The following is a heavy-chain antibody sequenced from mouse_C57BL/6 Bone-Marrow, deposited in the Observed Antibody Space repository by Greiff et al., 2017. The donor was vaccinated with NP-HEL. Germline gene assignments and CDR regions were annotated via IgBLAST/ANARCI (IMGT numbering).Heavy chain of an antibody. CDR3: ARDGDYVPLFDY. D-gene: IGHD2-4*01. Sequence: EVKLQESGPGLVKPSQSLSLTCSVTGYSITSGYYWNWIRQFPGNKLEWMGYISYDGSNNYNPSLKNRISITRDTSKNQFFLKLNSVTTEDTATYYCARDGDYVPLFDYWGQGTTLTVSS. CDR1: GYSITSGYY. J-gene: IGHJ2*01. V-gene: IGHV3-6*01. CDR2: ISYDGSN.